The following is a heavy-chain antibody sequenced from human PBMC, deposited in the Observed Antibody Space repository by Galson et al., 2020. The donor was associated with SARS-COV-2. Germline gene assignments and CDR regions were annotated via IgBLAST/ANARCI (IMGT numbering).Heavy chain of an antibody. CDR2: INPSGGGT. CDR1: GYTFTSYY. J-gene: IGHJ4*02. Sequence: ASVKVSCKASGYTFTSYYIHWVRQAPGQGREGMGIINPSGGGTTYAQNFQGRVTMTRDTSTSTVYMELSSLRSEDTAVYYCARDSQGGNDYNYLLFWGQGTLVTVSS. V-gene: IGHV1-46*01. CDR3: ARDSQGGNDYNYLLF. D-gene: IGHD4-4*01.